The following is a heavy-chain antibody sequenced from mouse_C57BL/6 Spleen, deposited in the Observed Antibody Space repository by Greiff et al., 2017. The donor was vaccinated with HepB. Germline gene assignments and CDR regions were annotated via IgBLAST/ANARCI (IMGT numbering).Heavy chain of an antibody. J-gene: IGHJ2*01. Sequence: QVQLQQPGAELVKPGASVKLSCKASGYTFTSYWMHWVKQRPGRGLEWIGRIDPNSGGTKYNEKFKSKATLTVDKPSSTAYMQLSSLTSEDYAVYSYARGASYYCNGNYFDYWGQGTTLTVSS. CDR3: ARGASYYCNGNYFDY. CDR2: IDPNSGGT. CDR1: GYTFTSYW. D-gene: IGHD2-10*01. V-gene: IGHV1-72*01.